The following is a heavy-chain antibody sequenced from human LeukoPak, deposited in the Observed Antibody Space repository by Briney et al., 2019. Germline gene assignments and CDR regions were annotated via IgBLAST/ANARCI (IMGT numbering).Heavy chain of an antibody. J-gene: IGHJ4*02. CDR2: ISSSSSYI. CDR1: GFTFSSYS. V-gene: IGHV3-21*01. Sequence: TGGSLRLSCAASGFTFSSYSMNWVRQAPGKGLEWVSSISSSSSYIYYADSVKGRFTISRDNAKNSLYLQMNSLGAEDTAVYYCARGYYYDSSGYTYWGQGTLVTVSP. CDR3: ARGYYYDSSGYTY. D-gene: IGHD3-22*01.